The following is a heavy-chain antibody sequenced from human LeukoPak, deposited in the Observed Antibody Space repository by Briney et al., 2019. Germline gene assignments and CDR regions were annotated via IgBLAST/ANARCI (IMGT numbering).Heavy chain of an antibody. CDR1: GYTFTSYD. V-gene: IGHV1-8*01. CDR3: ARGECSGGSCYAHRWFDP. Sequence: ASVKVSCKASGYTFTSYDINWVRQATGQGLEWMGWMNPNSGNTGCAQKFQGRVTMTRNTSISTAYMELSSLRSEDTAVYYCARGECSGGSCYAHRWFDPWGQGTLVTVSS. J-gene: IGHJ5*02. CDR2: MNPNSGNT. D-gene: IGHD2-15*01.